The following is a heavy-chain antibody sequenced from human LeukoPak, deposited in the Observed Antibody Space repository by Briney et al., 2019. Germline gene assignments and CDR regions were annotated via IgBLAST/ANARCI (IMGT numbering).Heavy chain of an antibody. J-gene: IGHJ6*03. V-gene: IGHV4-61*02. CDR2: IYTSEST. CDR1: GGSISSSNYY. CDR3: ARVVTQWLVFDYYYMDV. Sequence: PSETLSLTCSVSGGSISSSNYYWSWIRQPAGKGLEWIGRIYTSESTNYNPSLKSRVTISVDTSKNQFSLKLSSVTAADTAVYYCARVVTQWLVFDYYYMDVWGKGTTVTVSS. D-gene: IGHD6-19*01.